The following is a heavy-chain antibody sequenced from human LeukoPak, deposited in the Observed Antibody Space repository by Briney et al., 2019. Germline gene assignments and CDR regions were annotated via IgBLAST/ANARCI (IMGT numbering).Heavy chain of an antibody. V-gene: IGHV3-23*01. CDR1: GFALSSYA. Sequence: PGGSLRLSCAASGFALSSYAMSWVRQAPGKGLEWVSATSSNDAGTYHAESVRGRFTISRDNSKNTLYLQMSSLRAEDTALYYCVRDLHWGGFDVWGQGTMVTVSS. D-gene: IGHD7-27*01. CDR2: TSSNDAGT. J-gene: IGHJ3*01. CDR3: VRDLHWGGFDV.